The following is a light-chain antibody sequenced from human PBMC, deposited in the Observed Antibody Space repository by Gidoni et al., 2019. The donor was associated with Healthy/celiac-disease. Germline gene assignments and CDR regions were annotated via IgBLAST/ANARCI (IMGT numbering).Light chain of an antibody. Sequence: DIQMIKSPSSRSASVGDRVTITCRASQSISSYLNWYQQKPGKAPKLLIYAASSLQSGVPSRFSGSGSGTDFTLTISSLQPEDFATYYCQQRYSTPRTFGQGTKVEIK. V-gene: IGKV1-39*01. CDR2: AAS. J-gene: IGKJ1*01. CDR3: QQRYSTPRT. CDR1: QSISSY.